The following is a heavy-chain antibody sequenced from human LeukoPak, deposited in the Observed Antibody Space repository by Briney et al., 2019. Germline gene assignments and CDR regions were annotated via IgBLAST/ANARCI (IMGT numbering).Heavy chain of an antibody. J-gene: IGHJ4*02. V-gene: IGHV3-23*01. CDR3: AKGRGDGYNWRFDY. D-gene: IGHD5-24*01. CDR2: ISGSGGST. Sequence: GGSLRLTCAASGFIFSNYGMSWVRQAPGKGLEWVSGISGSGGSTYYADSVKGRFTISRDNSKNTLYLQMSSLRAEDTAEYYCAKGRGDGYNWRFDYWGQGTLVTVSS. CDR1: GFIFSNYG.